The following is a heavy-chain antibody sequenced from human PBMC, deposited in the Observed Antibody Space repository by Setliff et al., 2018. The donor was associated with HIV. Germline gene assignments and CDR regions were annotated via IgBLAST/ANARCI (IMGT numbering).Heavy chain of an antibody. D-gene: IGHD2-15*01. CDR3: ARDDVGYCSGGSCYHLFDTFDI. J-gene: IGHJ3*02. V-gene: IGHV1-18*01. CDR2: ISSYNDNT. CDR1: GYSFTNYG. Sequence: ASVKVSCKASGYSFTNYGISWVRQAPGQGLEWMGWISSYNDNTNYALNLQGRVTMTTDTSTSTAYMELRSLRSDDTAVYYCARDDVGYCSGGSCYHLFDTFDIWGQGTEVTV.